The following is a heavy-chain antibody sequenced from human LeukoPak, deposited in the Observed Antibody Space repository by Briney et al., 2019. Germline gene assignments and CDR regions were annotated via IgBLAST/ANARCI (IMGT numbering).Heavy chain of an antibody. J-gene: IGHJ4*02. CDR2: ISYDGSNK. D-gene: IGHD4-23*01. CDR1: GFTFSSYA. CDR3: ARDFDYGGIRYYFDY. V-gene: IGHV3-30-3*01. Sequence: GRSLRLFCAASGFTFSSYAMHWVRQAPGKGLEWVAVISYDGSNKYYADSVKGRFTISRDNSKNTLYLQMNSLRAEDTAVYYCARDFDYGGIRYYFDYWGQGTLVTVSS.